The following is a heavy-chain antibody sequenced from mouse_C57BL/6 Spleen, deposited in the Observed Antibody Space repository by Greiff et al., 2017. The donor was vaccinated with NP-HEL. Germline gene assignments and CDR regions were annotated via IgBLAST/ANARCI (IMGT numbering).Heavy chain of an antibody. V-gene: IGHV1-61*01. CDR2: IYPSDSET. CDR1: GYTFTSYW. J-gene: IGHJ4*01. D-gene: IGHD1-1*01. Sequence: VQLQQPGAELVRPGSSVKLSCKASGYTFTSYWMDWVKQRPGQGLEWIGNIYPSDSETHYNQKFKDKATLTVDKSSSTAYMQLSSLTSEDSAVYYCARRDYYGSRAGAMDYWGQGTSVTVSS. CDR3: ARRDYYGSRAGAMDY.